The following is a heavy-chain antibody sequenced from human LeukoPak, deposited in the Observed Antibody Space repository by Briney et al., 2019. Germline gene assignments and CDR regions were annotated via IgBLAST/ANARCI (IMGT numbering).Heavy chain of an antibody. V-gene: IGHV3-30*03. CDR2: ISYDGSNE. D-gene: IGHD1-26*01. J-gene: IGHJ5*02. CDR3: ARDWELGPWFDP. CDR1: GFTFSTYG. Sequence: GGSLRLSCAASGFTFSTYGMHWVRQAPGKGLEWVAVISYDGSNEYYADSVKGRFTISRDNSKNTLYLQMNSLRAEDTAVYYCARDWELGPWFDPWGQGTLVTVSS.